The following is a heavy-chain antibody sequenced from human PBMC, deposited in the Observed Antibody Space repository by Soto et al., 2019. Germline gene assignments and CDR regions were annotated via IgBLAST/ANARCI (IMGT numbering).Heavy chain of an antibody. CDR1: GFTVSSNY. Sequence: GGSLRLSCAASGFTVSSNYMSWVRQAPGKGLEWVSVIYSGGSTYYADSVKGRFTISRDNSKNTLYLQMNSLRAEDTAVYYCARDRVVRWQLAYYYYGMDVWGQGTTVTVSS. CDR3: ARDRVVRWQLAYYYYGMDV. J-gene: IGHJ6*02. D-gene: IGHD6-6*01. CDR2: IYSGGST. V-gene: IGHV3-53*01.